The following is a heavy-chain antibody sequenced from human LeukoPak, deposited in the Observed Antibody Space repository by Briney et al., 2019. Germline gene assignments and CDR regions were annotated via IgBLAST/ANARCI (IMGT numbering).Heavy chain of an antibody. CDR1: GGTFSSYG. CDR2: IIPIFGTA. J-gene: IGHJ4*02. D-gene: IGHD6-13*01. CDR3: ARDRGQQMGYYFDY. V-gene: IGHV1-69*05. Sequence: SVKVSCKASGGTFSSYGISWVRQAPGQGLEWMGRIIPIFGTANYVQNFQGRVTITTDESTSTAYMELSSLRSEDTAVYYCARDRGQQMGYYFDYWGRGTLVTVSS.